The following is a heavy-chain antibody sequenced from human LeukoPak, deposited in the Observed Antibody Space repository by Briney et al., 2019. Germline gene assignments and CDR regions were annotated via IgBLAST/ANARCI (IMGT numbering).Heavy chain of an antibody. J-gene: IGHJ4*02. Sequence: PGGSLRLSCAASGFLFSSYSMNWVRQAPGKGLEWVSSISSSSSYIYYADSVKGRFTISRDNAKNSLYLQMNSLRAEDTAVYYCARTSGSYSEFDYWGQGTLVTVSS. D-gene: IGHD1-26*01. CDR3: ARTSGSYSEFDY. CDR1: GFLFSSYS. CDR2: ISSSSSYI. V-gene: IGHV3-21*01.